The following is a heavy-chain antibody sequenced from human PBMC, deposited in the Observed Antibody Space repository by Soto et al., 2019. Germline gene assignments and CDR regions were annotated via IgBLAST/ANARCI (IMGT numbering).Heavy chain of an antibody. CDR1: GYTFTSYG. CDR3: ARIGEAYCGGDCYSDSPLYYFDY. D-gene: IGHD2-21*02. J-gene: IGHJ4*02. V-gene: IGHV1-18*01. CDR2: ISAYNGNT. Sequence: ASVKVSCKASGYTFTSYGSSWVRQAPGQGLEWMGWISAYNGNTNYAQKLQGRVTMTTDTSTSTAYMELRSLRSDDTAVYYCARIGEAYCGGDCYSDSPLYYFDYWGQGTLLTVSS.